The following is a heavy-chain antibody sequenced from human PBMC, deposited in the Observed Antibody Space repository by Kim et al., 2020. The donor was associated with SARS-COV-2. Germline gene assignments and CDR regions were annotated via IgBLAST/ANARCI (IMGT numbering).Heavy chain of an antibody. CDR1: GDSISRGGYF. CDR3: ARVGNWDYVYGFDM. J-gene: IGHJ3*02. CDR2: IYYSGTT. D-gene: IGHD1-7*01. V-gene: IGHV4-31*03. Sequence: SETLSLTCSVSGDSISRGGYFWSWIRQHPGKGLEWIGYIYYSGTTYYNPSLKSRLTISRDTSKNHFSLKLTSVTAADTALYYCARVGNWDYVYGFDMWG.